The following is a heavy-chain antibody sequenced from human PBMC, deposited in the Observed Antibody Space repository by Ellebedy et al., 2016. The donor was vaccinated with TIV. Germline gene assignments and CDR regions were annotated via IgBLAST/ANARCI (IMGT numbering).Heavy chain of an antibody. CDR3: ARILTGYTAGDY. Sequence: AASVKVSCKASGYTFTGYYMHWVRQAPGQGLEWMGWINPNSGGTNYAQKFQGRVTMTRDTSISTAYMELSRLRSDDTAVYYCARILTGYTAGDYWGQGTLVTVSS. V-gene: IGHV1-2*02. CDR1: GYTFTGYY. CDR2: INPNSGGT. D-gene: IGHD3-9*01. J-gene: IGHJ4*02.